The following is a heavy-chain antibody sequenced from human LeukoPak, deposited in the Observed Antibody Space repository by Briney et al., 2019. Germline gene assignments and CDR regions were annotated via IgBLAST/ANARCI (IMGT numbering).Heavy chain of an antibody. Sequence: PSETLSLTCAVSGGSISSSNWWSWVRQPPGKGLEWIGEIYHSGSTNYNPSLKSRVTISVDTSKNQLSLKLSSVTAADTAVYYCRTYYYDSSGAFDYWGQGTLVTVSS. J-gene: IGHJ4*02. CDR3: RTYYYDSSGAFDY. CDR1: GGSISSSNW. V-gene: IGHV4-4*02. CDR2: IYHSGST. D-gene: IGHD3-22*01.